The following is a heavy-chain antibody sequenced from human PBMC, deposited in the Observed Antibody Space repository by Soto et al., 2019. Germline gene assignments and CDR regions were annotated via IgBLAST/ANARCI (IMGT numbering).Heavy chain of an antibody. V-gene: IGHV4-34*01. CDR2: INQSGIT. J-gene: IGHJ5*02. Sequence: SEALSLTCAVYGGSFSGYYWSWIREPPWKGLEWIGEINQSGITNYNPSLKSRVTISVDTSKNQFSLKLSSVTAADTAVYYCARGGYCSSTSCYTGGSSWFDPCGEVTLMTVSS. CDR1: GGSFSGYY. CDR3: ARGGYCSSTSCYTGGSSWFDP. D-gene: IGHD2-2*02.